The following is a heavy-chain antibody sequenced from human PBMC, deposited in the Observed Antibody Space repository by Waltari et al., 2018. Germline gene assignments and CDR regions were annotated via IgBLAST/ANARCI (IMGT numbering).Heavy chain of an antibody. CDR2: SKTKTGKS. V-gene: IGHV7-4-1*02. D-gene: IGHD4-17*01. Sequence: QVQLVQSGSELKKPGTSVKISCKASGYTVTDYSLNWVRQASGQGFEWMAGSKTKTGKSTYAPDFTGRFVVSLDTSVSTAYLEIISLKAEDTAVYYCARWRPPDYGLDNWGQGTLVTVSA. CDR1: GYTVTDYS. J-gene: IGHJ4*02. CDR3: ARWRPPDYGLDN.